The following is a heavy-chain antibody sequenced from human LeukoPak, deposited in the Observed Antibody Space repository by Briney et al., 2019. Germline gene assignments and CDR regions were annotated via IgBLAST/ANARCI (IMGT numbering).Heavy chain of an antibody. CDR3: ARGVSYSLSGTYGI. V-gene: IGHV4-4*02. J-gene: IGHJ4*02. CDR2: IYHSGST. Sequence: SETLSLTCAVSGGSISSSNWWNWVRQPPGKGLEWIGQIYHSGSTNYNPSLKSRVTISVNKSKNQFSLKLTSVTAADTAVYYCARGVSYSLSGTYGIWGPGTLVTVSS. D-gene: IGHD3-10*01. CDR1: GGSISSSNW.